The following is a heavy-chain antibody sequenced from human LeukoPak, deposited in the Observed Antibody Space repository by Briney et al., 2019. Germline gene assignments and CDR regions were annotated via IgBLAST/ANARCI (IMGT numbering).Heavy chain of an antibody. CDR3: ARGAPDFDVLTGYPRYHYYYGMDV. CDR1: GYTFTSYD. Sequence: GASVKVSCKASGYTFTSYDINWVRQATGQGLEWMGWMNPNSGNTGYAQKFQGRVTMTRNTSISTAYMEVSSLRSEDTAIYFCARGAPDFDVLTGYPRYHYYYGMDVWGQGTTVTVSS. J-gene: IGHJ6*02. D-gene: IGHD3-9*01. CDR2: MNPNSGNT. V-gene: IGHV1-8*01.